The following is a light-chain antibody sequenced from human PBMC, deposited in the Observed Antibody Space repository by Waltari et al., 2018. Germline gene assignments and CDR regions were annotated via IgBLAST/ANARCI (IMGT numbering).Light chain of an antibody. CDR2: KDS. CDR1: ALQKQY. V-gene: IGLV3-25*03. Sequence: SYELTQPPSVSVSPGQTARITCSGDALQKQYAYWYQQKPGQAPVLGIYKDSERPSGIPERFSGSNSGTTVTLTISGVQAEDEADYYCQSADSSGTYVVFGGGTKLTVL. CDR3: QSADSSGTYVV. J-gene: IGLJ2*01.